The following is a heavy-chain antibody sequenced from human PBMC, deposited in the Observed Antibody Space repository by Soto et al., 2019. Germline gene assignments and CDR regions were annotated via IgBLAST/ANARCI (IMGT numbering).Heavy chain of an antibody. V-gene: IGHV3-23*01. CDR1: GFTFSGYA. J-gene: IGHJ4*02. Sequence: PGGSLRLSCAASGFTFSGYAMSWVRQAPGKGLEWVSTVTGSGSNTYYADSVKGRFTISRDNSKNTLYLQMHSLRAEDAAIYYCAKDGSVGWYGGTDYWGQGTLVTVSS. CDR2: VTGSGSNT. CDR3: AKDGSVGWYGGTDY. D-gene: IGHD6-19*01.